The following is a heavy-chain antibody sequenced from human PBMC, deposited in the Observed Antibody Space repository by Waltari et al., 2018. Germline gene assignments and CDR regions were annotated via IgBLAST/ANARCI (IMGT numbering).Heavy chain of an antibody. CDR2: LYSAGAT. D-gene: IGHD3-3*01. CDR1: GFSVRSSF. V-gene: IGHV3-53*01. CDR3: AKDVVGYTWDEGVDTIDV. J-gene: IGHJ3*01. Sequence: EIELVESGGGLSPSGGSLKLSCAASGFSVRSSFLTWVRRAPGKGLEVVARLYSAGATYDSQSVRGRFLSARDSSTNILYLQRDDLPAEDTAVYYCAKDVVGYTWDEGVDTIDVWGQGAEVVVSS.